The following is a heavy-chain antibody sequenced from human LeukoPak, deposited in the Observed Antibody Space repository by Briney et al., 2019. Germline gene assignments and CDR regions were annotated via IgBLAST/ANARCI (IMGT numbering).Heavy chain of an antibody. Sequence: PSETLSLTCTVSGDSISSSPYYWGWIRQPPGKGLEWIGSIHYSGSTYYSPSLKSRVTISVDTSKNQFSLKLSSVTAADTAVYYCARGQGPWFDPWGQGTLVTVSS. CDR3: ARGQGPWFDP. V-gene: IGHV4-39*01. CDR2: IHYSGST. CDR1: GDSISSSPYY. J-gene: IGHJ5*02.